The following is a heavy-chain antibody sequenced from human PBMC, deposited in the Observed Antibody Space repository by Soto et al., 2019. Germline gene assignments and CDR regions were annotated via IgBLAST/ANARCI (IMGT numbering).Heavy chain of an antibody. CDR3: ARSYNMYYDFWSGYYTGARYYYMDV. J-gene: IGHJ6*03. CDR1: GGTFSSYT. D-gene: IGHD3-3*01. CDR2: IIPILGIA. Sequence: SVKVSCKASGGTFSSYTISWVRQAPGQGLEWMGRIIPILGIANYAQKFQGRVTMTADTSTSTAYMELRSLRSDDTAVYYCARSYNMYYDFWSGYYTGARYYYMDVWGKGTTVTVSS. V-gene: IGHV1-69*02.